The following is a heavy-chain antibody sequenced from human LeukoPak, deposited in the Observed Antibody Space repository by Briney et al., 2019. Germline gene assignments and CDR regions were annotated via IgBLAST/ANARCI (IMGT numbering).Heavy chain of an antibody. CDR2: INGDGRNI. V-gene: IGHV3-74*01. J-gene: IGHJ4*02. Sequence: GGSLRLSCVASGFTFSSYWMHWVRQDPRKGLVWVLRINGDGRNINYADSVRGRFTISRDNAKNTLYLQMNTLRVEDTAVYYCARDADTSSHYSFYDYWGQGTLVTVSS. CDR1: GFTFSSYW. D-gene: IGHD3-22*01. CDR3: ARDADTSSHYSFYDY.